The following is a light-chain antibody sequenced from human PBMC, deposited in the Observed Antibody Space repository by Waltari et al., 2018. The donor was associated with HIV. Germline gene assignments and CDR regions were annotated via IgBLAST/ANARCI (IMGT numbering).Light chain of an antibody. CDR2: DDT. J-gene: IGLJ2*01. CDR1: NIGSMT. V-gene: IGLV3-21*04. CDR3: QVWVSSLTVAVI. Sequence: SYALTQPPSVSVAPGKTARITCGGNNIGSMTVHWYQQQPGQAPVLVIFDDTDRPSEIPERFSGSNSGDTATLTISRVEVGDEADYYCQVWVSSLTVAVIFGGGTKLTVL.